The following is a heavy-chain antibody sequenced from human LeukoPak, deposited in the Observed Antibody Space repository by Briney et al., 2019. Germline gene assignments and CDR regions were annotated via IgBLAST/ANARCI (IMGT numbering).Heavy chain of an antibody. Sequence: SGGSLRLSCAVSGFTFTDTYMTWIRQAPGKGLESLSYISPSGTDISYADSVEGRFTISRDNAKNSLYLQMNSLRAEDTAVYYCAKDIPDYYDSSGYYNWFDPWGQGTLVTVSS. D-gene: IGHD3-22*01. J-gene: IGHJ5*02. CDR3: AKDIPDYYDSSGYYNWFDP. V-gene: IGHV3-11*01. CDR2: ISPSGTDI. CDR1: GFTFTDTY.